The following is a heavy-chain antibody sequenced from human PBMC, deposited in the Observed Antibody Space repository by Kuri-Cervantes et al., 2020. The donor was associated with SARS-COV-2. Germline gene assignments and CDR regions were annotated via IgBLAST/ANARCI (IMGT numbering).Heavy chain of an antibody. Sequence: GESLKISCAASGFTFSSYGMHWVRQAPGKGLEWVAVIWYDGSNKYYADSVKGRFTISRDSSKNTLYLQMNSLRAEDTAVYYCARDLGDILTGYYNGGYYYYGMDVWGQGTTVTVSS. V-gene: IGHV3-33*01. CDR3: ARDLGDILTGYYNGGYYYYGMDV. D-gene: IGHD3-9*01. J-gene: IGHJ6*02. CDR2: IWYDGSNK. CDR1: GFTFSSYG.